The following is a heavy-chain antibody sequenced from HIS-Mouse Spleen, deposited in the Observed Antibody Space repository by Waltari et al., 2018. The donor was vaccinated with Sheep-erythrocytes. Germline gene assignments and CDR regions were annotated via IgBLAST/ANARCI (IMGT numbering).Heavy chain of an antibody. CDR1: GYTFTGYY. CDR2: INPNSGGT. D-gene: IGHD2-2*01. Sequence: QVQLVQSGAEVKKPGASVKVSCKASGYTFTGYYMPGEPPAPGQGLEWMGWINPNSGGTNYAQKFQGRVTMTRDTSISTAYMELSRLRSDDTAVYYCARVSTYCSSTSCYHLYYYYGMDVWGQGTTVTVSS. J-gene: IGHJ6*02. V-gene: IGHV1-2*02. CDR3: ARVSTYCSSTSCYHLYYYYGMDV.